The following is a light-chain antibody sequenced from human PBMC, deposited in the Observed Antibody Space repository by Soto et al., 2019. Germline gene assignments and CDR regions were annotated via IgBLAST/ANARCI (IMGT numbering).Light chain of an antibody. J-gene: IGKJ1*01. V-gene: IGKV1-6*01. Sequence: AIPMTQSPSSLSASVGDRVTITCRASQGIRNDLGWYQQKPGEAPKLLIYAASSLQSGVPLRFSGSGSGTDFTLTISSLQPEDYAIYYCLQDYIYPWTFGQGTKVEIK. CDR3: LQDYIYPWT. CDR1: QGIRND. CDR2: AAS.